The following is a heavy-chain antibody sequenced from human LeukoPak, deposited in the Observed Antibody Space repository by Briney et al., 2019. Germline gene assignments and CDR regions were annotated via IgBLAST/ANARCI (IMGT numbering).Heavy chain of an antibody. J-gene: IGHJ4*02. CDR3: ARAGYYYDSSGPFDY. V-gene: IGHV4-59*01. Sequence: PSETLSLTCTVSGGSISSYYWSWIRQPPGKGLEWIGYIYYSGSTNYNPSLKSRVTISVDTSKNQFSLKLSSVTAADTAVYYCARAGYYYDSSGPFDYWGQGTLVTVSS. D-gene: IGHD3-22*01. CDR1: GGSISSYY. CDR2: IYYSGST.